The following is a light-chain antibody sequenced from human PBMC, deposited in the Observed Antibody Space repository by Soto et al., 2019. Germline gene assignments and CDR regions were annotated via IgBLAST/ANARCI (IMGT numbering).Light chain of an antibody. Sequence: EVVLTQSPGTLSLSPGERATLSCRASQSLDSTYFAWYQQKPGQSPRLVIYGASRRATGIPDRFSGSGSGTEFTLTIGRLEPEDFAVYYCQRSGSAPPYIFGAGTRLDIK. CDR3: QRSGSAPPYI. J-gene: IGKJ2*01. V-gene: IGKV3-20*01. CDR2: GAS. CDR1: QSLDSTY.